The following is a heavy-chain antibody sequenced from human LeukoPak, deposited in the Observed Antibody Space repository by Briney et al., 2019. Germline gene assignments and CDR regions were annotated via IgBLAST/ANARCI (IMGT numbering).Heavy chain of an antibody. CDR3: ARGTPDPDY. V-gene: IGHV4-39*07. CDR1: GGSVSSTTYY. CDR2: INYSGST. D-gene: IGHD2-15*01. Sequence: SETLSLTCTVSGGSVSSTTYYWSWIRQPPGKGLEWIASINYSGSTYYNPSLKSRVTISVDTSKNQFSLKVSSVTAADTAVYYCARGTPDPDYWGQGTLVTVSS. J-gene: IGHJ4*02.